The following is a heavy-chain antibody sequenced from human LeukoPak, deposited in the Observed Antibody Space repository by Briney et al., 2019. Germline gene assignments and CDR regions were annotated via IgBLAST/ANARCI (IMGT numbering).Heavy chain of an antibody. CDR2: ISGSSSSI. J-gene: IGHJ3*02. Sequence: GGSLRLSCAASGFTFSTYTMNWVRQAPGKGLEWVSYISGSSSSIYYADSVEGRFTISRDNAKNSLYLQMNSLRDEDTAMYYCARDRMWAFDIRGQGTMVTDSS. D-gene: IGHD2-21*01. V-gene: IGHV3-48*02. CDR3: ARDRMWAFDI. CDR1: GFTFSTYT.